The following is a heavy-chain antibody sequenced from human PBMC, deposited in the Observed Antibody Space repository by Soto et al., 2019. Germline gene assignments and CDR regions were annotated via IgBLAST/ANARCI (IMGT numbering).Heavy chain of an antibody. V-gene: IGHV1-2*02. D-gene: IGHD2-15*01. J-gene: IGHJ6*02. CDR1: GYTFTGYY. CDR2: INPNSGGP. CDR3: ARDYWHGDRYYYGMDV. Sequence: GASVKVSCKAAGYTFTGYYIHWVRQAPGQRLEWMGYINPNSGGPNYAQKFQGRVTMTRDTSISTAYMELSRLRSDDTAVYFCARDYWHGDRYYYGMDVWGQGTKVTVSS.